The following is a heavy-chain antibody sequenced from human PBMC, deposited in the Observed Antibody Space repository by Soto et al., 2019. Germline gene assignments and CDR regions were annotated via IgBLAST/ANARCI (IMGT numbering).Heavy chain of an antibody. CDR2: ISYDGSNK. D-gene: IGHD1-26*01. J-gene: IGHJ6*02. Sequence: QVQLVESGGGVVQPGRSLRLSCAASGFTFSSYGMHWVRQAPGKGLEWVAVISYDGSNKYYADSVKGRFTICRDNFKNQMYLQMNRLRDEDTGVYYCATGVEWELTGPYNYGMDVWGQRTTVTVSS. CDR1: GFTFSSYG. CDR3: ATGVEWELTGPYNYGMDV. V-gene: IGHV3-30*03.